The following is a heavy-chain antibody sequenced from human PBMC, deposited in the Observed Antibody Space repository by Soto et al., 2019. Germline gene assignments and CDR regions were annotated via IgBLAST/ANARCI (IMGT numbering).Heavy chain of an antibody. Sequence: SLRLSCAASGFTFSSYGMYWVRQAPGKGLEWVALMSYDGSNKYYADSVKGRFTISRDNSKNTLYLQMNSLRAEDTAVYYCAKDYYYGSGTLQGYYGMDVWGQGTTVTVSS. V-gene: IGHV3-30*18. D-gene: IGHD3-10*01. CDR3: AKDYYYGSGTLQGYYGMDV. CDR2: MSYDGSNK. J-gene: IGHJ6*02. CDR1: GFTFSSYG.